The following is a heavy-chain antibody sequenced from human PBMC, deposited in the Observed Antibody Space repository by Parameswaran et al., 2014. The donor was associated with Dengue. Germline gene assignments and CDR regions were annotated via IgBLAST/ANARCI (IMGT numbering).Heavy chain of an antibody. J-gene: IGHJ5*02. CDR2: IYYSGST. D-gene: IGHD2-21*02. CDR3: ARRVVVTAIPNWFDP. Sequence: PGKGLEWIGSIYYSGSTYYNPSLKSRVTISVDTSKNQFSLKLSSVTAADTAMYYCARRVVVTAIPNWFDPGAREPGHRLL. V-gene: IGHV4-39*01.